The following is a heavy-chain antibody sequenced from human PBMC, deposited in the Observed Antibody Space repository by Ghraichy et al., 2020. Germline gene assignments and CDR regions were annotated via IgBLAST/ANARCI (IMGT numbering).Heavy chain of an antibody. D-gene: IGHD1-20*01. V-gene: IGHV1-18*01. CDR3: AGGITGAEY. J-gene: IGHJ4*02. Sequence: GWISAYNGNTNYAQKLQGRVTMTTDTSTRTAYMEMRSLRSDDTAVYYCAGGITGAEYWGQGTLVTFS. CDR2: ISAYNGNT.